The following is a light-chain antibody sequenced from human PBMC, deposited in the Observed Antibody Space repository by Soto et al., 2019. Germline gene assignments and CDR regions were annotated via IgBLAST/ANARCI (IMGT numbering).Light chain of an antibody. V-gene: IGKV1-5*03. CDR2: KAS. CDR1: QSISSW. CDR3: EQYYSYST. Sequence: DIQMTQSPSTLSASVGDRVTITCRASQSISSWLAWYQQKPGKAPKLLIYKASSLESGVPSRFSGSGSATDFTLTISSLQPDDFPTYYCEQYYSYSTFGQGTKLEIK. J-gene: IGKJ2*01.